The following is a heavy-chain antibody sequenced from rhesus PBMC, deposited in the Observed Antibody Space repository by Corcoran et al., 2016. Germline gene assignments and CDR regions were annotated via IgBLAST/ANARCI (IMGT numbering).Heavy chain of an antibody. CDR2: ISNGGGST. Sequence: EVQLVESGGGLAKPGGSLRLSCAAYGFTFSYSYMAWVRQAPGKGLEWVSRISNGGGSTWYADSVKGRFTISRENAKNTLYFQMNSLRAEDTAVYYCARDGRDTVTTEDSYFDYWGQGVLVTVSS. D-gene: IGHD4-23*01. J-gene: IGHJ4*01. CDR3: ARDGRDTVTTEDSYFDY. V-gene: IGHV3-178*01. CDR1: GFTFSYSY.